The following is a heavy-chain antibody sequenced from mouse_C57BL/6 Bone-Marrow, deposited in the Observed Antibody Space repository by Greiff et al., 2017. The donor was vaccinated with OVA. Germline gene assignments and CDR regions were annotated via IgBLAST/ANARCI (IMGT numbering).Heavy chain of an antibody. Sequence: EVQLQQSGPELVKPGASVKISCKASGYTFTDYYMNWVKQSHGKSLEWIGDINPNNGGTSYNQKFKGKATLTVDNSSSTAYMELRSLTSDDSAVYYCARTGYYGFYYIDYWGQGTTLTVSS. CDR2: INPNNGGT. CDR3: ARTGYYGFYYIDY. J-gene: IGHJ2*01. V-gene: IGHV1-26*01. CDR1: GYTFTDYY. D-gene: IGHD1-1*01.